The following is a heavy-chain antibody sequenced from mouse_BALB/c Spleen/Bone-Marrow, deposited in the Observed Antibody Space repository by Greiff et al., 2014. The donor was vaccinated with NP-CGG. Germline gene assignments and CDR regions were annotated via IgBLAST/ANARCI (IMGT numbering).Heavy chain of an antibody. V-gene: IGHV1-67*01. J-gene: IGHJ4*01. D-gene: IGHD2-3*01. CDR2: ISTYSGNT. CDR1: GYTLTDYA. Sequence: QVQLQQPGPELVRPGVSVKISCKGSGYTLTDYAMHWVKQSHAKSLEWIGVISTYSGNTNYNQKFKGKATMTVDKSSSTAYMELARLTSEDSAIYYCARGDGYYPYAMDYWGQGTSVTVSS. CDR3: ARGDGYYPYAMDY.